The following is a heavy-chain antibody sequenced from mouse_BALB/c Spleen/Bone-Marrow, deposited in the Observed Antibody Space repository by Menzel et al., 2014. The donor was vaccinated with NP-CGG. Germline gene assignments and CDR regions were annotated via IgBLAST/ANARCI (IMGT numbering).Heavy chain of an antibody. V-gene: IGHV1-14*01. CDR3: ARSRDYGSSSWLAY. D-gene: IGHD1-1*01. Sequence: SGPELVKPGASVKMSCKASGYTFTTYVMHWVKQKPGQGLEWIGYINPYNDDSKYNEKFKGKATLTADKSSSTAYMQLSSLTSEDSAVYFCARSRDYGSSSWLAYWGQGTLVTVSA. J-gene: IGHJ3*01. CDR2: INPYNDDS. CDR1: GYTFTTYV.